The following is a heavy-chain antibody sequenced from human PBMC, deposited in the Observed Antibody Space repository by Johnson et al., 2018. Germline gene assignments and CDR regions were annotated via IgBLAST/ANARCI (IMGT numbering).Heavy chain of an antibody. CDR3: ARSASRQWLVSGI. CDR2: ISYDGSNE. V-gene: IGHV3-30*03. J-gene: IGHJ6*02. D-gene: IGHD6-19*01. CDR1: GFTFSSYG. Sequence: QVQLVESGGGVVQPGRSLRLSCAASGFTFSSYGMHWVRQAPGKGLEWVALISYDGSNEYYADSVKGRFTISRDNSKNTLYLQMNSLRAEDTAVYYCARSASRQWLVSGIWGQGTTVTVSS.